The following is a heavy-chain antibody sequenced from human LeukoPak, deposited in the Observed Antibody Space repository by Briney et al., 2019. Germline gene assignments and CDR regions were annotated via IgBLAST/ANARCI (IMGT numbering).Heavy chain of an antibody. Sequence: SETLSLTCTVSGGSISSYYWSWIRQPPGKGLEWIGYIYYSGSTNYNPSLKSRVTMSVDTSKNQFSLKLSSVTAADTAVYYCARPHTVLYNWFDPWGQGTLVTVSS. J-gene: IGHJ5*02. D-gene: IGHD4-11*01. CDR2: IYYSGST. CDR3: ARPHTVLYNWFDP. V-gene: IGHV4-59*01. CDR1: GGSISSYY.